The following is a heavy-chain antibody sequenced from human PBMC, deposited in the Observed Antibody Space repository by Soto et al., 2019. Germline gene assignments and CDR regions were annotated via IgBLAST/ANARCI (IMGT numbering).Heavy chain of an antibody. D-gene: IGHD3-3*01. V-gene: IGHV4-59*01. CDR2: IYSSGSV. CDR1: GDSISTYS. CDR3: ARFWSGSYGLDV. Sequence: QVHLLESGPGLVKPSETLSLTCTVSGDSISTYSWNWIRQPPGGGLEWIGYIYSSGSVSYNPSLESRLSLSVDTSKKQLSLRLRSMTAADTAMYYCARFWSGSYGLDVWGPGTTVTVSS. J-gene: IGHJ6*02.